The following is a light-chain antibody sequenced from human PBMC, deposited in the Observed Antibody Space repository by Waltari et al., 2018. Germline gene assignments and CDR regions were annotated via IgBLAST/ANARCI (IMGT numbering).Light chain of an antibody. CDR3: GTWDSSLSGAV. CDR1: HSTIGHNS. Sequence: QSVLTQPPSVSAAPGQRVTISCPGGHSTIGHNSVPWYRQFPGTAPKLLIYEDSERPSGVPGRFSGSKSCTSATLDITGLQAGDEADYYCGTWDSSLSGAVFGGGTHLTVL. J-gene: IGLJ7*01. CDR2: EDS. V-gene: IGLV1-51*02.